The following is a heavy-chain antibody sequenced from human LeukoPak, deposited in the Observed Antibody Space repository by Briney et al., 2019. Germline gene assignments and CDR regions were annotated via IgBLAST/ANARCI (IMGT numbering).Heavy chain of an antibody. CDR2: ISYDGSNK. D-gene: IGHD5-18*01. Sequence: GGSLRLSCAASGFTFSSYVMHWVRQAPGKGLEWVAVISYDGSNKYYADSVKGRFTISRDNSKNTLYLQMNSLRAEDTAMYYCARDIQNVDTPMALDYWGQGTLVTVSS. CDR1: GFTFSSYV. J-gene: IGHJ4*02. CDR3: ARDIQNVDTPMALDY. V-gene: IGHV3-30*04.